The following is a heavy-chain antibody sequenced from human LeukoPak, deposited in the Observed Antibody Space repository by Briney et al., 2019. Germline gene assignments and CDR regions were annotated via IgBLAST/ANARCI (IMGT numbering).Heavy chain of an antibody. V-gene: IGHV1-69*13. CDR2: IIPIFGTA. D-gene: IGHD5-12*01. CDR1: GGTFSSYA. Sequence: GASVKVSCKASGGTFSSYAISWVRQAPGQGLEWMGGIIPIFGTANYAQKFQGRVTITADESTSTAYMELSSLRSEGTAVYYCARGAWRNSGYDGFDYWDQGTLVTVSS. J-gene: IGHJ4*02. CDR3: ARGAWRNSGYDGFDY.